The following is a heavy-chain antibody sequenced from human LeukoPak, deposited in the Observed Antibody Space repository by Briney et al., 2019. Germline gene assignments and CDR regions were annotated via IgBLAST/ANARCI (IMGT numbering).Heavy chain of an antibody. CDR3: ARDSAYSSGRYVLMDYYFDY. V-gene: IGHV3-30*01. CDR1: GFTFSSYA. Sequence: GGSLRLSCAASGFTFSSYAMHWVRQAPGKGLEWVAVISYDGSNKYYADSVKGRFTISRDNSKNTLYLQMNSLRAEDTAVYYCARDSAYSSGRYVLMDYYFDYWGQGTLVTVSS. J-gene: IGHJ4*02. D-gene: IGHD6-19*01. CDR2: ISYDGSNK.